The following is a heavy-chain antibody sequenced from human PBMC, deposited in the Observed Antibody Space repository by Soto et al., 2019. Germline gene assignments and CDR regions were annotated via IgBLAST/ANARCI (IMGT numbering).Heavy chain of an antibody. D-gene: IGHD3-10*01. CDR2: IYYSGTT. V-gene: IGHV4-59*01. J-gene: IGHJ2*01. CDR1: GGSMSSYY. Sequence: PSETLSLTCTVSGGSMSSYYWTWIRHPPGKGLEWIGYIYYSGTTNYNPSLKSRVAISVDTSKNQFSLNLSSVTAADTAVYYCASFSSPGVSWYFDLWGRGTLVTVSS. CDR3: ASFSSPGVSWYFDL.